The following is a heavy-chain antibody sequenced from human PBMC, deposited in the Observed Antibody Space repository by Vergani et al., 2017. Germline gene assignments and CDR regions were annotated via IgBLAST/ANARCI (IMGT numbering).Heavy chain of an antibody. CDR2: IHPADSDT. D-gene: IGHD3-22*01. J-gene: IGHJ4*02. Sequence: EVQLVQSGAEVKKPGESLKISCQISGYSFTNYWIGWVRQMPGKGLEWMGIIHPADSDTRYSPSFQGQVTISVDKSLSTAYLQRSSLRASDSAMYYCARLYGRDSSGSKYFDYWGQGTLVTGSS. CDR1: GYSFTNYW. CDR3: ARLYGRDSSGSKYFDY. V-gene: IGHV5-51*01.